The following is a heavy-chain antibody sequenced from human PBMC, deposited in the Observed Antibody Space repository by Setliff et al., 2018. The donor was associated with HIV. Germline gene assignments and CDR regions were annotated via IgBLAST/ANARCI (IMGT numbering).Heavy chain of an antibody. Sequence: ASVKVSCKASGYIFTSHKIHWVRQAPGQGLEWMGIITPSDSYTVYAQKFQGRVTMTRDTSTSTVYMGLSSLRSDDTAVYYCARDNIIWSKDYWGQGTLVTVSS. CDR3: ARDNIIWSKDY. CDR2: ITPSDSYT. D-gene: IGHD3-10*01. CDR1: GYIFTSHK. V-gene: IGHV1-46*01. J-gene: IGHJ4*02.